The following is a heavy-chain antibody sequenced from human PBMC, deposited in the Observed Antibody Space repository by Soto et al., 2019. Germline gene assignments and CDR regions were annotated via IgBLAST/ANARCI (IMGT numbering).Heavy chain of an antibody. Sequence: SETLSLTCAVNGGSFGDYYWSWVRQPPGKGLEWIGEISHSGSTSYNPSLKSRVTISIDTSKNQFSLKLSSVSAADTAMYYCARGLQRRFGGYKGLGYHGMDVWGQGTAVTVSS. CDR2: ISHSGST. D-gene: IGHD5-12*01. CDR1: GGSFGDYY. V-gene: IGHV4-34*01. CDR3: ARGLQRRFGGYKGLGYHGMDV. J-gene: IGHJ6*02.